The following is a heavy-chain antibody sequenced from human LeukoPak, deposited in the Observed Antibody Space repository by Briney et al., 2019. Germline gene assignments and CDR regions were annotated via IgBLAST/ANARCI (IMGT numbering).Heavy chain of an antibody. Sequence: SGTLSLTCAVSGGSFSGYYWSWIRQPPGKGLEWIAEINHSGGTTYNPSLKSRVTTSADATKNKISLMLRSVTAEDTAVYYCARHQYYESRIYFDYGGQGTLVTVPS. D-gene: IGHD3-22*01. V-gene: IGHV4-34*01. CDR3: ARHQYYESRIYFDY. J-gene: IGHJ4*02. CDR2: INHSGGT. CDR1: GGSFSGYY.